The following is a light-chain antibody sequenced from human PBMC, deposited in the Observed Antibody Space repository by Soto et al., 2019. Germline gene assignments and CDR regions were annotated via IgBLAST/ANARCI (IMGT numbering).Light chain of an antibody. CDR2: DTS. Sequence: EIVLTQSPGTLSLSPGERATLSCRASQSVSRGYLAWYQQKPGQAPRLLIRDTSTRAAGIPARFSGSGSGTDFTLTISTVEPEDFAVYYCQQHGGPPLTFDQGTRLEI. CDR3: QQHGGPPLT. V-gene: IGKV3-20*01. CDR1: QSVSRGY. J-gene: IGKJ5*01.